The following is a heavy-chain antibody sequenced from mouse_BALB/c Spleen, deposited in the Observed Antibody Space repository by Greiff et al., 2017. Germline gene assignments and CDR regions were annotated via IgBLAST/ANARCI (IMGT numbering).Heavy chain of an antibody. J-gene: IGHJ4*01. V-gene: IGHV7-1*02. CDR3: ARLGTAGAMDD. CDR2: SRNKANDYTT. D-gene: IGHD1-2*01. Sequence: EVMLVESGGGLVQPGGSLRLSCATSGFTFSDFYMEWVRQPPGKRLEWIAASRNKANDYTTEYSASVKGRFIVSSDTSQSILYLQMNALRAEDTAIYYCARLGTAGAMDDWGQGTSVTVSS. CDR1: GFTFSDFY.